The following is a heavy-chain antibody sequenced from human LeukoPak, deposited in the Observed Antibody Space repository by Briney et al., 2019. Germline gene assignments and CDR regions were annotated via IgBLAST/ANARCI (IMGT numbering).Heavy chain of an antibody. CDR2: ISSSSSYR. CDR1: GFTFSSYS. Sequence: PGGSLRLSCAASGFTFSSYSMNWVRQAPGKGLEWVSSISSSSSYRYYADSVKGRFTISRDNAKNSLYLQMNSLRAEDTAVYYCASGQNFDYWGQGTLVTVSS. CDR3: ASGQNFDY. J-gene: IGHJ4*02. V-gene: IGHV3-21*01.